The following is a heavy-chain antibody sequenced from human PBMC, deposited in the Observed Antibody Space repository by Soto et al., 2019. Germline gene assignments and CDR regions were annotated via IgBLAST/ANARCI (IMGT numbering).Heavy chain of an antibody. V-gene: IGHV1-46*01. CDR2: INPSGGST. D-gene: IGHD3-10*01. CDR3: ARRGVTMVRGVINFDY. J-gene: IGHJ4*02. Sequence: ASVKVSCKASGYTFTSYYMHWVRQAPGQGLEWMGIINPSGGSTSYAQKFQGRVTMTRDTSTSTVYMELSSLRSEDTAVYYCARRGVTMVRGVINFDYWGQGTLVTVSS. CDR1: GYTFTSYY.